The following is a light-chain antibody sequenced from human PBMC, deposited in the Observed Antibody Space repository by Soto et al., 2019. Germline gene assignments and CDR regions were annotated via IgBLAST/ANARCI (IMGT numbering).Light chain of an antibody. CDR3: QSYDSSLSAL. J-gene: IGLJ3*02. Sequence: QSALTQPPSVSGAPGQRVTISCTGSSSNIGAGYDVHWYQQLPGTAPKLLIYGNSNRPSGVPDRFSGSKSGTSASLAITGLQAADEADYYCQSYDSSLSALFGGGTKLTVL. CDR2: GNS. V-gene: IGLV1-40*01. CDR1: SSNIGAGYD.